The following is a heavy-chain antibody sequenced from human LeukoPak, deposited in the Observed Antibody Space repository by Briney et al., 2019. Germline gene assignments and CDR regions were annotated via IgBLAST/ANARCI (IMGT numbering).Heavy chain of an antibody. V-gene: IGHV3-23*01. Sequence: GGSLRLSCAASGFTFSSYAMSWVRQAPGKGLEWVSTISGSGGSTYYADSVKSRFTISRDNSKNTLYLQMNSLRAEDTAVYYCAKACVGIVVVPAALYYFDYWGQGTLVTVSS. D-gene: IGHD2-2*01. CDR1: GFTFSSYA. CDR3: AKACVGIVVVPAALYYFDY. CDR2: ISGSGGST. J-gene: IGHJ4*02.